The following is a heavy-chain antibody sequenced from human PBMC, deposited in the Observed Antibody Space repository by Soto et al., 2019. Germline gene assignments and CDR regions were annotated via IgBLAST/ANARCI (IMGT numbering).Heavy chain of an antibody. CDR2: INHSGST. J-gene: IGHJ4*02. CDR3: ARHRYSGYPYFDY. D-gene: IGHD5-12*01. V-gene: IGHV4-34*01. Sequence: PSETLPLTWAVDGGTFSDYYWRWISKPPGKGLEWIGEINHSGSTNYNPSLKSRVTISVDTSKNQFSLKLSSVTAADTAVYYCARHRYSGYPYFDYWGQGTLVTVSS. CDR1: GGTFSDYY.